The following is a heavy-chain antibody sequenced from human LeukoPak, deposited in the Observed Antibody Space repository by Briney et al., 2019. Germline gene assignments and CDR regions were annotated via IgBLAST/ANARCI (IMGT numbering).Heavy chain of an antibody. CDR3: ARDADDTPGLQDGYNWKFFDY. D-gene: IGHD5-24*01. V-gene: IGHV1-69*06. CDR1: GYTFTSYG. Sequence: GASVKVSCKASGYTFTSYGISWVRQAPGQGLEWMGGIIPIFGTANYAQKFQGRVTITADKSTSTAYMELSSLRSEDTAVYYCARDADDTPGLQDGYNWKFFDYWGQGTLVTVSS. CDR2: IIPIFGTA. J-gene: IGHJ4*02.